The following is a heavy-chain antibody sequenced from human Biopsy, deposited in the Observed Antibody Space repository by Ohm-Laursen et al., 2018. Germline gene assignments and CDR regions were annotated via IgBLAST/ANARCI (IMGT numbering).Heavy chain of an antibody. CDR1: GYTFTSHD. V-gene: IGHV1-8*01. J-gene: IGHJ4*02. CDR2: MSPNTGNT. CDR3: ARWETTLGRSLDS. Sequence: EASVKVSCKASGYTFTSHDINWVRQATGQGLEWMGWMSPNTGNTVYAQRFQDRVTMTSDTSTGTAYMELTSLTYDDTAVYFCARWETTLGRSLDSWGQGTLVAVSS. D-gene: IGHD1-26*01.